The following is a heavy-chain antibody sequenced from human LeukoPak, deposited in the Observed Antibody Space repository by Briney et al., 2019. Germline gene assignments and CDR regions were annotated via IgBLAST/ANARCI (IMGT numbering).Heavy chain of an antibody. CDR3: ARGPYSSSWHSPLDY. CDR2: IYYNGNT. V-gene: IGHV4-61*01. J-gene: IGHJ4*02. CDR1: GGSISSGTHY. Sequence: SEALSLTCVVPGGSISSGTHYWSWIRQPPGKGLEWIGCIYYNGNTNYNPSLKSRVTIPVDTSENQFSLKLTSVTAADTAVYYCARGPYSSSWHSPLDYWGQGALVTVSS. D-gene: IGHD6-13*01.